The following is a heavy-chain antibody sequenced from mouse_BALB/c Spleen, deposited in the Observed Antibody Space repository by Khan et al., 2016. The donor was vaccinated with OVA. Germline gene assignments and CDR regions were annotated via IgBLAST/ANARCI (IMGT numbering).Heavy chain of an antibody. CDR3: ARGRATYYRNDGGAMEY. V-gene: IGHV9-4*02. CDR1: GYTFTTAG. J-gene: IGHJ4*01. D-gene: IGHD2-14*01. CDR2: INTHSGVP. Sequence: QIQLVQSGPELKKPGETVRISCKASGYTFTTAGIQWVQKMPGKGLKWIGWINTHSGVPKYAEDFKGRFAFSLEISVNTAYLQITNLKNEDTATCFCARGRATYYRNDGGAMEYGGQGTSGTVSS.